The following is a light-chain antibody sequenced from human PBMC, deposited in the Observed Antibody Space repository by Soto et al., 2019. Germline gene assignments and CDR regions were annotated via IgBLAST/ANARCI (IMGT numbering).Light chain of an antibody. V-gene: IGLV1-47*01. J-gene: IGLJ3*02. Sequence: QSVLTQPPSASGTPGQRVTISWSGSSSNIESNYVYWYQQLPGTAPKLLIYRNNQRPSGVPDRFSGSKSGTSASLAISGLRSEDEADYYCAAWDDSLSGLWVFGGGTKLTVL. CDR3: AAWDDSLSGLWV. CDR1: SSNIESNY. CDR2: RNN.